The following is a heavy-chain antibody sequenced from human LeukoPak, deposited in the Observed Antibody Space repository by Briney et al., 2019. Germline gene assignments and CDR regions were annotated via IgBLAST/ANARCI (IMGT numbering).Heavy chain of an antibody. D-gene: IGHD3-10*01. CDR3: ARTITMVRGVLVGGMDV. J-gene: IGHJ6*02. V-gene: IGHV5-51*01. Sequence: GESLKISCKGSGYSFTSYWIGWVRQMPGKGLEWMGIIYPGDSDTRYSPSFQGQVTISADKSISTAYLQWSSLKASDTAMYYCARTITMVRGVLVGGMDVWGQGTTVTVSS. CDR2: IYPGDSDT. CDR1: GYSFTSYW.